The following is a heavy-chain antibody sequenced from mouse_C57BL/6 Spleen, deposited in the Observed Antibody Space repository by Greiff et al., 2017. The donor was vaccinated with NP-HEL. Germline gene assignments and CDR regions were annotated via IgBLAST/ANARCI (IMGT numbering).Heavy chain of an antibody. CDR3: ARRGTTRGERYYAMDY. V-gene: IGHV1-82*01. CDR2: IYPGDGDT. J-gene: IGHJ4*01. Sequence: QVQLQQSGPELVKPGASVKISCKASGYAFSSSWMNWVKQRPGKGLEWIGRIYPGDGDTNYNGKFKGKATLTADKSSSTAYMQLSSLTSEDSAVYFCARRGTTRGERYYAMDYWGQGTSVTVSS. D-gene: IGHD1-1*01. CDR1: GYAFSSSW.